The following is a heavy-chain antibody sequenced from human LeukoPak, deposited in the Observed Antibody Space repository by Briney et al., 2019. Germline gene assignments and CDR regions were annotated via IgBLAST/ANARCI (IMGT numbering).Heavy chain of an antibody. CDR3: ARVRTLSNWFDP. CDR1: GYTFTGYY. CDR2: INPNSGGT. Sequence: ASVKVSCKASGYTFTGYYMHWVRQAPGQGLEWMGRINPNSGGTNYAQKFQGRVTMTRDTSISTAYMELSRLRSDDTAVYYCARVRTLSNWFDPWGQGTLVTVSS. D-gene: IGHD2-15*01. J-gene: IGHJ5*02. V-gene: IGHV1-2*06.